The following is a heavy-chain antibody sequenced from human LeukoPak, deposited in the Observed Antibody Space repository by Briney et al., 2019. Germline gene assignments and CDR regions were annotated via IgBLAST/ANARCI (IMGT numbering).Heavy chain of an antibody. Sequence: GRSLRLSCSASGLTFSRCAIHWVSQAPGKGLEYVSSISSNGGSTYYADSVKGRFSISRDNSKNTLCPQMSSLRAEDTAVYYCACGNYYFDYWGQGTLVTVFS. J-gene: IGHJ4*02. V-gene: IGHV3-64D*06. CDR2: ISSNGGST. CDR3: ACGNYYFDY. CDR1: GLTFSRCA. D-gene: IGHD4-23*01.